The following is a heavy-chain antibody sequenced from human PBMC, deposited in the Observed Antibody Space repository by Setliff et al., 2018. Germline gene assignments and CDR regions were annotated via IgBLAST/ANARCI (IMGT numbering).Heavy chain of an antibody. CDR2: VKSKSDGGTI. V-gene: IGHV3-15*01. CDR1: GYSISSGYY. J-gene: IGHJ4*02. Sequence: ETLSLTCAVSGYSISSGYYWGWIRQPPGKGLEWVGRVKSKSDGGTIDYAAPVEGRFTISRDDSKNTLYLQMNSLKTEDTAVYYCTTAPLAAASTCWGQGTLVTVSS. D-gene: IGHD6-13*01. CDR3: TTAPLAAASTC.